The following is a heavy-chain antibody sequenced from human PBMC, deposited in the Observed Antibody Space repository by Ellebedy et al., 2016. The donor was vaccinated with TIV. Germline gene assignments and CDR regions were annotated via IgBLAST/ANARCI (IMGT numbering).Heavy chain of an antibody. Sequence: GESLKISXAASGLTFSDAWMSWVRQAPGKGLEWVGRFKTKTEGVTTDYAAPVKGRFTISRDDLKNTQYLQMNNLRAEDTAVYYCATESGTYFSYWGQGTLVTVSS. CDR1: GLTFSDAW. J-gene: IGHJ4*02. D-gene: IGHD1-26*01. V-gene: IGHV3-15*01. CDR3: ATESGTYFSY. CDR2: FKTKTEGVTT.